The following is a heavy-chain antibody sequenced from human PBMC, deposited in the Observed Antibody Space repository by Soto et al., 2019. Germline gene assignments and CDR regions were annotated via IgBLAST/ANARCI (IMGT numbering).Heavy chain of an antibody. J-gene: IGHJ5*02. V-gene: IGHV4-30-4*01. Sequence: QVQLQESGPGLVKPSQTLSLTCSVSGGSISSIDYFWSWIRQPPGKGLELIGFIYHTGTTYYNPSRRRRVTISIDTSKSQFSMKLNSVTAADTAVYYCARVMAAMQNWLDPWGQGTLVTVSP. CDR3: ARVMAAMQNWLDP. CDR2: IYHTGTT. D-gene: IGHD2-2*01. CDR1: GGSISSIDYF.